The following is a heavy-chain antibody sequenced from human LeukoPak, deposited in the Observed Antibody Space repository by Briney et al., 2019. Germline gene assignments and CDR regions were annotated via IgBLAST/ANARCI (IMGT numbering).Heavy chain of an antibody. CDR3: ARRDYYDSSAYYYAY. J-gene: IGHJ4*02. V-gene: IGHV4-39*01. D-gene: IGHD3-22*01. CDR1: GDSISSSSYY. CDR2: IYYSGNT. Sequence: NSSETPSLTCTVSGDSISSSSYYWGWIRQAPGKGLEWIGSIYYSGNTYYNPSLKSRVTISVGTSKKQLSLKLSSVTAADTAVYYCARRDYYDSSAYYYAYWGQGTLVTVSS.